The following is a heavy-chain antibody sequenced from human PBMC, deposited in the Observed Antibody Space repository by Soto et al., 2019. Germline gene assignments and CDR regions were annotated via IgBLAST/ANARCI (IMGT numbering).Heavy chain of an antibody. Sequence: QTGGSLRLSCAASGFKFSNYAMSWVRQAPGKGLEWVSLISATGGGTYYAGSVKGRFTISRDNSHNTLYLQAHSLTAEDTAVYYCAKDRRAGGNSAFYFDFWGQGAQVTVSS. CDR1: GFKFSNYA. J-gene: IGHJ4*02. CDR2: ISATGGGT. V-gene: IGHV3-23*01. D-gene: IGHD3-16*01. CDR3: AKDRRAGGNSAFYFDF.